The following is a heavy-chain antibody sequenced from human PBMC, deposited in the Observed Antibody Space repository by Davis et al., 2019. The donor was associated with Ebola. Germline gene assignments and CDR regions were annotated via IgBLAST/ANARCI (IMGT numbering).Heavy chain of an antibody. J-gene: IGHJ6*02. D-gene: IGHD3-10*01. Sequence: WGSLTLSCAASGFTFSVYYMSWIRQAPGKGSEWVSSISSSASYKNYADSVKGRFTISRDNSQNTLYLQMNSLRAEDTAVYYCAKGIITMLRGVEIRYHYYAMDVWGQGTTVTVSS. V-gene: IGHV3-11*05. CDR1: GFTFSVYY. CDR2: ISSSASYK. CDR3: AKGIITMLRGVEIRYHYYAMDV.